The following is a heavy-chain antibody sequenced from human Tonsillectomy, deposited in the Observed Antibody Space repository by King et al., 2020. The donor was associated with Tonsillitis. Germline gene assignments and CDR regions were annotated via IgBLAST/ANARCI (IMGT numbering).Heavy chain of an antibody. CDR1: GYTFTSYF. D-gene: IGHD5-18*01. V-gene: IGHV1-46*03. Sequence: QLVQSGAKVKKPGASVKVSCKASGYTFTSYFIHWVRQAPGQGLEWMGIINPSGGSTSYAQKFQGRVTMTRDTSTSTVYMELSSLRSEDTAVDYCARGGHVDTAMATAGYGMDVWGQGTTVTVSS. J-gene: IGHJ6*02. CDR2: INPSGGST. CDR3: ARGGHVDTAMATAGYGMDV.